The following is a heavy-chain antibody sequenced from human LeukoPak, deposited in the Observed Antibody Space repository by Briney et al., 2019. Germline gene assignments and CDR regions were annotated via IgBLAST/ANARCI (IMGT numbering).Heavy chain of an antibody. V-gene: IGHV1-24*01. D-gene: IGHD3-3*01. Sequence: GPSVKVSCKVSGYTLTELSMHRVRQAPGKGLEWMGGFDPEDGETIYAQKFQGRVTMTEDTSTDTAYMELSSLRSEDTAVYYCATNGGFLEWPFFDYWGQGPLVTVSS. CDR2: FDPEDGET. CDR1: GYTLTELS. CDR3: ATNGGFLEWPFFDY. J-gene: IGHJ4*02.